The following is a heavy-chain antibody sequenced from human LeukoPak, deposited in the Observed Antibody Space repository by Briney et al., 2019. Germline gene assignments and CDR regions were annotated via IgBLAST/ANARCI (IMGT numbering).Heavy chain of an antibody. D-gene: IGHD6-13*01. CDR2: IYYNGST. CDR1: GGSISSSTYY. V-gene: IGHV4-39*01. Sequence: SETLSLTCTVSGGSISSSTYYWGWVRQPPGKGLEWIGSIYYNGSTYYNPSLKSRVTVSVDTSKSQFSLKLNSLTAADTAVYYCGSTYSSSLYFDYWGQGTLVTVS. CDR3: GSTYSSSLYFDY. J-gene: IGHJ4*02.